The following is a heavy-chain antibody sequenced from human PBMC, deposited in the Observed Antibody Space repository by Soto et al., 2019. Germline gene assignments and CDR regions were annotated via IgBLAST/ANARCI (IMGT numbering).Heavy chain of an antibody. CDR1: GFSFSTYG. CDR2: IWYDGNNK. CDR3: ARDCKGIQLWTTPDHAMDV. D-gene: IGHD5-18*01. J-gene: IGHJ6*02. V-gene: IGHV3-33*01. Sequence: GGSLRLSCAASGFSFSTYGMHWVRQAPGKGLEWVAVIWYDGNNKYYVDSVKGRFTISRDNSKNTVYLQMSSLRAEDTAVYYCARDCKGIQLWTTPDHAMDVWGQGTTVTVSS.